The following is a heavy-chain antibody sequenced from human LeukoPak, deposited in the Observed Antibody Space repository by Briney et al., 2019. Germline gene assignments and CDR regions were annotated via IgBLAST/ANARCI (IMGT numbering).Heavy chain of an antibody. CDR3: AGAAVQNSNFDY. CDR2: INHSGST. V-gene: IGHV4-34*01. CDR1: GGSFSGYY. J-gene: IGHJ4*02. D-gene: IGHD6-19*01. Sequence: SETLSLTCAVYGGSFSGYYWSWIRQPPGKGLEWIGEINHSGSTNYNPSLKSRVTISVDTYKNQFSLKLSSVTAADTAVYYCAGAAVQNSNFDYWGQGTLVTVSS.